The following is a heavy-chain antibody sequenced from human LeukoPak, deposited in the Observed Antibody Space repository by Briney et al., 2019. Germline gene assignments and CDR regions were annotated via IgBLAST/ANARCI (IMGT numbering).Heavy chain of an antibody. V-gene: IGHV3-7*01. CDR3: ARVAPTGAFDI. CDR2: IKQDGSEK. Sequence: GGSLRLSCAASGFTFSSYWMSWVRQAPGKGLEWVANIKQDGSEKYYVDSVKGRFTISRDNAKNSLYPQMNGLRAEDTAVYYCARVAPTGAFDIWGQGTMVTVSS. J-gene: IGHJ3*02. CDR1: GFTFSSYW.